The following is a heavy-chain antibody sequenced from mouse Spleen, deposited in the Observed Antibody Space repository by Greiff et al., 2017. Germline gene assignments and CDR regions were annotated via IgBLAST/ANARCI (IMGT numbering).Heavy chain of an antibody. CDR3: ARWVITTVALDY. V-gene: IGHV1-4*01. D-gene: IGHD1-1*01. J-gene: IGHJ2*01. Sequence: VMLVESGAELARPGASVKMSCKASGYTFTSYTMHWVKQRPGQGLEWIGYINPSSGYTKYNQKFKDKATLTADKSSSTAYMQLSSLTSEDSAVYYCARWVITTVALDYWGQGTTLTVSS. CDR1: GYTFTSYT. CDR2: INPSSGYT.